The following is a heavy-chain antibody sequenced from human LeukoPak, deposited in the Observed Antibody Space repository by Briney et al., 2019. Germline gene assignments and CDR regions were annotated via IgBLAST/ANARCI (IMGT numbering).Heavy chain of an antibody. J-gene: IGHJ6*03. CDR1: GFTFSSYG. CDR3: AKEGAYSSSWSYYYYMDV. V-gene: IGHV3-30*02. D-gene: IGHD6-13*01. Sequence: GGSLRLSCAASGFTFSSYGMHWVRQAPGKGLEWVAFIRYDGSNKYYADSVKGRFTISRDNSKNTLYLQMNSLRAEDTAVYYCAKEGAYSSSWSYYYYMDVWGKGTTVTISS. CDR2: IRYDGSNK.